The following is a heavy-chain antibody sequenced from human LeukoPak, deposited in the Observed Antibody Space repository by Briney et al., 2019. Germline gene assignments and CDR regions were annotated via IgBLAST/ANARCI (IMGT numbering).Heavy chain of an antibody. CDR3: ARDLQNQWEEGVFDY. D-gene: IGHD1-26*01. CDR1: GGSISSGGYS. Sequence: SETLSLTCAVSGGSISSGGYSWGWLRQPPGKGLEWIGYIYHSGSTYYNPSLKSRVTISVDTSKNQFSLKLSSETAADTAVYYCARDLQNQWEEGVFDYWGQGTLVTVSS. V-gene: IGHV4-30-2*01. CDR2: IYHSGST. J-gene: IGHJ4*02.